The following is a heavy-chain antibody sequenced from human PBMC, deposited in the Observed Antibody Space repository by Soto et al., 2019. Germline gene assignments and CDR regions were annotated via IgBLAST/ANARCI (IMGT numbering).Heavy chain of an antibody. D-gene: IGHD2-15*01. J-gene: IGHJ4*02. Sequence: GGSLRLSCAASGFTFSSYAISWVRQAPGKGLEWVSAISGSGGSTYYADSVKGRFTISRDNSKNTLYLQMNSLRAEDTAVYYCAKDIGFGGNFDYWGQGTLVTVSS. CDR1: GFTFSSYA. CDR2: ISGSGGST. V-gene: IGHV3-23*01. CDR3: AKDIGFGGNFDY.